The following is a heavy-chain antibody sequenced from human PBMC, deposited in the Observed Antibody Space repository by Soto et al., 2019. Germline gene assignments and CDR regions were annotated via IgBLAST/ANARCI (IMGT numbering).Heavy chain of an antibody. V-gene: IGHV3-43*01. Sequence: GGSLRRSWAASGFPLGGHTMHWVRQAPGKGLEWVSLISWACNTKYYVDSVKGRFTISRDNSKGSLYLQMNSLTTEATAVYYCAREGGTAALHWFDTWGQGTLVTVSS. J-gene: IGHJ5*02. CDR3: AREGGTAALHWFDT. D-gene: IGHD6-6*01. CDR1: GFPLGGHT. CDR2: ISWACNTK.